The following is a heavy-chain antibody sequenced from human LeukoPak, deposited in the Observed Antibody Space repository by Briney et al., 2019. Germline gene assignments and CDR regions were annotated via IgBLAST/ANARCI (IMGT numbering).Heavy chain of an antibody. Sequence: PSETLSLTCTVSGGSISGYFWSWIRQSPGKGLEWIGFFYYSGNTNYNPSLKCRVTMSADTSKNQFSLKLTSVTAADTAMYYCARSTYYFDSTGFYPFDFWGQGTLVTVSS. CDR2: FYYSGNT. D-gene: IGHD3-22*01. CDR1: GGSISGYF. J-gene: IGHJ4*02. CDR3: ARSTYYFDSTGFYPFDF. V-gene: IGHV4-59*01.